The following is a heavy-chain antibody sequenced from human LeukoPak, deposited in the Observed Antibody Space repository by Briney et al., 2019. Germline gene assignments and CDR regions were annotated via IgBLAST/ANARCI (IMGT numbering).Heavy chain of an antibody. D-gene: IGHD3-9*01. J-gene: IGHJ4*02. Sequence: SETLSLTCTVSGGSISSCGYYWSWIRQHAGKGLEWIGYIYYSQSTYYNPSLKSRVTISVDTSKNQFSLKLSSVTAADTAVYYCARVRNADYDILTGYFDYWGQGTLVTVSS. CDR2: IYYSQST. CDR1: GGSISSCGYY. CDR3: ARVRNADYDILTGYFDY. V-gene: IGHV4-31*03.